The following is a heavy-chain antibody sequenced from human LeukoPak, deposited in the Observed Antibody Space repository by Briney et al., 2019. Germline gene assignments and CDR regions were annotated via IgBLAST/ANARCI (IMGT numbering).Heavy chain of an antibody. CDR1: GFTFSSYA. Sequence: GGSLRLSCAASGFTFSSYAMSWVRQAPGKGLEWVSAFSGSGSITYYADSVKGRFTISRDNSKNTLYLQMNSVRAEDMAVYYCAKGKLGGTTVSIFDYWGQGTLVTVSS. J-gene: IGHJ4*02. V-gene: IGHV3-23*01. CDR3: AKGKLGGTTVSIFDY. CDR2: FSGSGSIT. D-gene: IGHD4-17*01.